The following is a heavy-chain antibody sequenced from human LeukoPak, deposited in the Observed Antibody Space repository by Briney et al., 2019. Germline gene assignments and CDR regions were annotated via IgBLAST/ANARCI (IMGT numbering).Heavy chain of an antibody. CDR3: ASEGNDLGAFDM. V-gene: IGHV3-7*01. CDR2: IEQAGSHK. J-gene: IGHJ3*02. D-gene: IGHD1-1*01. Sequence: GGSLRLSCAASGFTLNSYWMHWVRQAPGKGPEWVANIEQAGSHKYYADSVRGRFTISRDNAKNSLYLQMNSLGAEDTAVYYCASEGNDLGAFDMWGQGTMVTVSS. CDR1: GFTLNSYW.